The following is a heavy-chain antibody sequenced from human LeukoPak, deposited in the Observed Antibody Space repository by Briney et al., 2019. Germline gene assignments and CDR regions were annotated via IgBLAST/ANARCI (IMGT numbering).Heavy chain of an antibody. CDR2: IYYIGTT. CDR3: ARAPGFNGHYFLDY. Sequence: SETLSLTCTVSGASISSYHWSWIRQSPGKELEWIGYIYYIGTTSHNPSLKSRVTISVDTSKNQFSLQLSSVTAADTAVYYCARAPGFNGHYFLDYWGQGTLVTVSS. V-gene: IGHV4-59*08. CDR1: GASISSYH. D-gene: IGHD3-22*01. J-gene: IGHJ4*02.